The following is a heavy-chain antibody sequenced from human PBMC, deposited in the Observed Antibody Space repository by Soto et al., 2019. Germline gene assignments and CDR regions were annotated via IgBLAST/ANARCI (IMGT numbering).Heavy chain of an antibody. CDR1: GFTFSAYA. CDR2: IHGGGGGT. Sequence: EVQLLESGGGLVQPGGSLRLSCAASGFTFSAYAMRWVRQAPGKGLEWVASIHGGGGGTFYADSVKGRFTISRDNSRNTLFMQMNRLRADETAVYYCASDAVSDNGQWYWFDHWGQGTLVT. J-gene: IGHJ5*02. D-gene: IGHD6-19*01. V-gene: IGHV3-23*01. CDR3: ASDAVSDNGQWYWFDH.